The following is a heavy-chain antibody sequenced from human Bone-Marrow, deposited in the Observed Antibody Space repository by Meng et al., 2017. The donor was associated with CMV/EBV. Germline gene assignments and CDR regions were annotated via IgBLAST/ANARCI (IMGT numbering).Heavy chain of an antibody. D-gene: IGHD6-19*01. Sequence: GESLKISCAVSGFTFRNYWMHWVRQAPGKGLVWVSRVNEDGSTTIYADSVKGRFTISRDNAKNTLYLQMNSLRGEDTAVYYCARESSGWTPGYWGQGPLVTVSS. V-gene: IGHV3-74*01. CDR2: VNEDGSTT. CDR3: ARESSGWTPGY. J-gene: IGHJ4*02. CDR1: GFTFRNYW.